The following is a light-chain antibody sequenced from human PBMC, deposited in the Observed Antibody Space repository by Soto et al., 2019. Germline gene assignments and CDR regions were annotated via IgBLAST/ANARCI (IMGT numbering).Light chain of an antibody. V-gene: IGKV3-20*01. CDR2: GAS. CDR3: QQYGSSPPN. Sequence: EIVLTQSPGALSLSPGERATLSCRASQSVSSSYLAWYQQKPGQAPRLLIYGASSRATGIPDRFSGSGSGTDFTLTISRLEPEDFAVYYCQQYGSSPPNFGGGTKV. CDR1: QSVSSSY. J-gene: IGKJ4*01.